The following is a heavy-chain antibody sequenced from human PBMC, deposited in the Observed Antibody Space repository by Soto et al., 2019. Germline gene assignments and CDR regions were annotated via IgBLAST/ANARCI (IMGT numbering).Heavy chain of an antibody. J-gene: IGHJ4*02. CDR2: IYSGGST. CDR1: GFSVTANY. CDR3: PGYGY. D-gene: IGHD5-12*01. Sequence: EVQVVESGGGLIQPGGSLRLSCEVSGFSVTANYMSWVRQAPGKGLEWVSVIYSGGSTYYIDSVKGRFSISRDISKNTLYLQMNSLGAEDTAVSDCPGYGYWGQGTLVTVSS. V-gene: IGHV3-53*01.